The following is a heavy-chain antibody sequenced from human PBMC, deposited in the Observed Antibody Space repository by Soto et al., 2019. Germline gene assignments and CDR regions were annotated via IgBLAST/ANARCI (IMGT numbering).Heavy chain of an antibody. V-gene: IGHV4-39*01. CDR2: VCYRGTT. CDR1: GDSIDTSSYC. D-gene: IGHD6-6*01. J-gene: IGHJ4*02. CDR3: ARQGEHSSSYFFDS. Sequence: SETLSLTCTVSGDSIDTSSYCWGWIRQPPGKGLEWIGSVCYRGTTYYNPSLKSRLTISVDTSKRQLSLKLSSVTAADTAVFYCARQGEHSSSYFFDSWGKGTLVTVSS.